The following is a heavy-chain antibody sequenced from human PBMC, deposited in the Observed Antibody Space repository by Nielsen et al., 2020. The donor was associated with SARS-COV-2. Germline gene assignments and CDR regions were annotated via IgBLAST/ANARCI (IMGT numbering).Heavy chain of an antibody. V-gene: IGHV3-23*01. CDR1: GFTFNNYA. D-gene: IGHD6-13*01. J-gene: IGHJ4*02. Sequence: GESLKISCAASGFTFNNYAMTWVRQAPGKGLEWVSAISGSGGSTYYADSVKGRFTISRDNSKNTLYLQMNSLRAEDTAVYYCARDALDSSSWYGGYFDYWGQGTLVTVSS. CDR3: ARDALDSSSWYGGYFDY. CDR2: ISGSGGST.